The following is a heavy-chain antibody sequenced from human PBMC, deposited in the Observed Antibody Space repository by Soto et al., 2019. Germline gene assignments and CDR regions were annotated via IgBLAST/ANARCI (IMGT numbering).Heavy chain of an antibody. D-gene: IGHD3-3*01. CDR1: GFTFSSYG. CDR2: IWYDGSNK. Sequence: GGSLRLSCAASGFTFSSYGMHWVRQAPGKGLEWVAVIWYDGSNKYYADSVKGRFTISRDNSKNTLYLQMNSLRAEDTAVYYCARDRLFGVVFHPNWFDPWGQGTLVTVSS. CDR3: ARDRLFGVVFHPNWFDP. J-gene: IGHJ5*02. V-gene: IGHV3-33*01.